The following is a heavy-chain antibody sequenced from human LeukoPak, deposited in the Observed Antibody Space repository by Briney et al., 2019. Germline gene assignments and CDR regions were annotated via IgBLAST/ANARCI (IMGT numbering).Heavy chain of an antibody. Sequence: PSETLSLTCTVSGGSISSGGYYWSWIRQHPGKGLEWIGYIYYSGSTYYNPSLKSRVTISVDTSKNQFSLKLSSVTAADTAVYYCASSDYGGHIYYYYGMDVWGQGTTVTVSS. CDR3: ASSDYGGHIYYYYGMDV. CDR1: GGSISSGGYY. V-gene: IGHV4-31*03. CDR2: IYYSGST. J-gene: IGHJ6*02. D-gene: IGHD4-23*01.